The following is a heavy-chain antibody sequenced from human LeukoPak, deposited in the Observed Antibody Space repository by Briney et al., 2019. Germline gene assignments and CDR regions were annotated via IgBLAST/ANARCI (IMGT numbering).Heavy chain of an antibody. CDR3: ARDGYDILTGKELDY. Sequence: GGSLRLSCAASGFTFSSYWMSWVRQAPGKGLEWVANIKQDGSEKYYVDSVKGRFTISRDNAKNSLYLQMNSLRAEDTAVYYCARDGYDILTGKELDYWGQGTLVTVSS. V-gene: IGHV3-7*03. D-gene: IGHD3-9*01. CDR2: IKQDGSEK. J-gene: IGHJ4*02. CDR1: GFTFSSYW.